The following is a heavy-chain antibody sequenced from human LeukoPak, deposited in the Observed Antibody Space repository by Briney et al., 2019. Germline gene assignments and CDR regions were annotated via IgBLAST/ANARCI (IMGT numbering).Heavy chain of an antibody. CDR3: AKEGYSSGPVDFDY. CDR2: IWYDGSKE. J-gene: IGHJ4*02. V-gene: IGHV3-33*06. D-gene: IGHD5-18*01. Sequence: GGSLRLSCAASGFTFSGYGMHWVRQTPGKGLEWVAVIWYDGSKEYFADSVKGRFTISRDNSKNTLYLQMNSLRAEDTAIYYCAKEGYSSGPVDFDYWGQGTLVTVSS. CDR1: GFTFSGYG.